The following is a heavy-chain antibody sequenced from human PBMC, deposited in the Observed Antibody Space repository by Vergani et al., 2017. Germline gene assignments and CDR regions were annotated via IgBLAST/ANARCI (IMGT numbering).Heavy chain of an antibody. V-gene: IGHV5-51*01. D-gene: IGHD2-2*01. CDR2: IYPGDSDT. CDR1: GYSFTSYW. J-gene: IGHJ5*02. Sequence: EVQLVQSGAEVKKPGESLKISCKGSGYSFTSYWIGWVRQMPGKGLEWMGIIYPGDSDTRYSPSFQGQVTISADKSISTAYLQWSSLKASDTAMYYCARRGTYCSRTSCQNWFDPWGQGTLVTVSS. CDR3: ARRGTYCSRTSCQNWFDP.